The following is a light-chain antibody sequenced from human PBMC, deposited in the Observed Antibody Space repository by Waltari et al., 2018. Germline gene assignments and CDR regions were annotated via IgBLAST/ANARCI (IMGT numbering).Light chain of an antibody. Sequence: QSALNQPASVSGSPGQSITISCTGTSSHVGGYNYVSCYQQHPGKAPKLMIYDVSNPPSGVSNRFSGSKSGNTASLTISGLQAEDEADYYCSSYTSSSSWVFGGGTKLTVL. CDR2: DVS. J-gene: IGLJ3*02. V-gene: IGLV2-14*03. CDR1: SSHVGGYNY. CDR3: SSYTSSSSWV.